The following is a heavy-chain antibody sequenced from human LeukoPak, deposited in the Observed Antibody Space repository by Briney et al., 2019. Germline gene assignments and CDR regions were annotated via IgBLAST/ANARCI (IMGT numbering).Heavy chain of an antibody. CDR2: IKQDGSEK. CDR3: ARVVEVPAAQYYYYYYYMDV. J-gene: IGHJ6*03. Sequence: GGSLRLSCAASGFTFSSYWMSWVPQAPGKGLEWVANIKQDGSEKYYVDSVKGRFTISRDNAKNSLYLQMNSLRAEDTAVYYCARVVEVPAAQYYYYYYYMDVWGKGTTVTVSS. D-gene: IGHD2-2*01. V-gene: IGHV3-7*01. CDR1: GFTFSSYW.